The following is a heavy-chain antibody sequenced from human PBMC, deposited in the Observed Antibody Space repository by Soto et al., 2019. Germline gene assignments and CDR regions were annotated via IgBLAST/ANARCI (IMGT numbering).Heavy chain of an antibody. CDR2: IIPIFGTA. J-gene: IGHJ4*02. Sequence: SVKVSCKASGGTFSSYAISWVRQAPGQGLEWMGGIIPIFGTANYAQKFQGRVTITADESTSTAYMELSSLRSEDTAVYYCATDSSGYPRFDYWGQGTLVTVSS. CDR1: GGTFSSYA. CDR3: ATDSSGYPRFDY. D-gene: IGHD3-22*01. V-gene: IGHV1-69*13.